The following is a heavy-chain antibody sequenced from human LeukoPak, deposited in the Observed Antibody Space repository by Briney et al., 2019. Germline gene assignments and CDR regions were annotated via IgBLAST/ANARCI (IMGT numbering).Heavy chain of an antibody. Sequence: SETLSLTCTVSGGSISSGSYYWSCIRQPAGKGLEWIGRIYTSGSTNYNPSLKSRVTISVDTSKNQFSLKLSSVTAADTAVYYCARADGGVRGVPFDYWGQGTLVTVSS. J-gene: IGHJ4*02. D-gene: IGHD3-10*01. CDR3: ARADGGVRGVPFDY. CDR1: GGSISSGSYY. CDR2: IYTSGST. V-gene: IGHV4-61*02.